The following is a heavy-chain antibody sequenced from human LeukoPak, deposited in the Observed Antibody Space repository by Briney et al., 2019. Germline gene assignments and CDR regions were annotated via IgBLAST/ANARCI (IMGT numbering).Heavy chain of an antibody. Sequence: KPSETLSLTCTVSGGSISSSSYYWGWIRQPPGKGLEWIGSIYYSGSTYYNPSLKSRVTISVDTSKNQFSLKLSSVTAADTAVYYCARENNGDYGSRASNFDYWGQGTLVTVSS. CDR2: IYYSGST. CDR1: GGSISSSSYY. J-gene: IGHJ4*02. D-gene: IGHD3-10*01. CDR3: ARENNGDYGSRASNFDY. V-gene: IGHV4-39*07.